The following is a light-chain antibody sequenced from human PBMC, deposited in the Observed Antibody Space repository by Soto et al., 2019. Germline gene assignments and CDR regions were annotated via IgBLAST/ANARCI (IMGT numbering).Light chain of an antibody. Sequence: EVVLTQSPATLSLSPGERATLSCRASQNVRTFLDWYQQKPGQAPRLLIYGASNRATGIPARFSGSGSGTDFTLTISSLEPEDFAVYYCQQHSHWPPWTFGQGTMVEIQ. CDR3: QQHSHWPPWT. V-gene: IGKV3-11*01. J-gene: IGKJ1*01. CDR2: GAS. CDR1: QNVRTF.